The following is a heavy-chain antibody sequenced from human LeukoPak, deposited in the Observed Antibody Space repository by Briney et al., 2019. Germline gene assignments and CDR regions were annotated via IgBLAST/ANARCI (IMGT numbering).Heavy chain of an antibody. Sequence: GGSLRLSCAASGFTFSTYWMSWIRQAPGKGLEWVANINPDGSGKYYVDSVKGRFTISRDNAKNSQSLQMNSLRAEDTAVYYCANIRCSGGGCYYFDNWGQGTLVTVSS. CDR1: GFTFSTYW. CDR3: ANIRCSGGGCYYFDN. D-gene: IGHD2-15*01. V-gene: IGHV3-7*03. J-gene: IGHJ4*02. CDR2: INPDGSGK.